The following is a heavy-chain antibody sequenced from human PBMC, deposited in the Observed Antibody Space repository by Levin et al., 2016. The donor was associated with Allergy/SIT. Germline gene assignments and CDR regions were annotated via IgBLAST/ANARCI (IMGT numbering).Heavy chain of an antibody. Sequence: VRQMPGKGLEWMGIIYPGDSDTRYSPSFQGQVTISADKSISTAYLQWSSLKASDTAMYYCARGPHYYDSRVYDYWGQGTLVTVSS. D-gene: IGHD3-22*01. CDR3: ARGPHYYDSRVYDY. CDR2: IYPGDSDT. J-gene: IGHJ4*02. V-gene: IGHV5-51*01.